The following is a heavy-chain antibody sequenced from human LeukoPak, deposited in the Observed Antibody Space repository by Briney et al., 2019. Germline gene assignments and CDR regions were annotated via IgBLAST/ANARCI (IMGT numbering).Heavy chain of an antibody. CDR1: GGSISSSSYY. V-gene: IGHV4-39*01. Sequence: SETLSLTCTVSGGSISSSSYYWGWIRQPPGKGLEWIGSIYYSGSTYYNPSLKSRVTISVDTSKNQFSLKLSSVTAADTAVYYCARRISYCSSTSCYTYYFDYWGQGTLVTVSS. J-gene: IGHJ4*02. CDR2: IYYSGST. CDR3: ARRISYCSSTSCYTYYFDY. D-gene: IGHD2-2*02.